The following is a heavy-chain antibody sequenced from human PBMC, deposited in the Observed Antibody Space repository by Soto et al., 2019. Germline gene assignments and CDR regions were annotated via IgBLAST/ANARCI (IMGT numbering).Heavy chain of an antibody. J-gene: IGHJ6*02. CDR3: ARGLGGRMDD. V-gene: IGHV1-69*08. CDR2: IIPILGET. CDR1: GTIFSSYT. D-gene: IGHD3-16*01. Sequence: QVQLVQSGAEVKKPGSSVRVSCKASGTIFSSYTISWVRQAPGQGHEWMGRIIPILGETNSAQKFQGRVTLTADKSTNTAYMELNSLRLEDTALYYCARGLGGRMDDWGQGTTVTVSS.